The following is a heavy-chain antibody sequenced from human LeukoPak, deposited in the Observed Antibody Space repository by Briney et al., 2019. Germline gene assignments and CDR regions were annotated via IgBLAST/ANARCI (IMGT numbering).Heavy chain of an antibody. V-gene: IGHV3-7*01. D-gene: IGHD3-3*01. Sequence: GGSLRLSCAASGFTFSSYWMSWVRQAPGKGLEWVANIKQDGSEKYYVDSVKGRFTISRDNAKNSLYLQMNSLRAEDTAVYYCVRDLSVRGYYFWSGYHYYMDVWGKGTTVTVSS. CDR3: VRDLSVRGYYFWSGYHYYMDV. CDR2: IKQDGSEK. CDR1: GFTFSSYW. J-gene: IGHJ6*03.